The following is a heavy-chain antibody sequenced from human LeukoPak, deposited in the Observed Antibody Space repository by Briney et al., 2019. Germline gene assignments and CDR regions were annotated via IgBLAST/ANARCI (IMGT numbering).Heavy chain of an antibody. V-gene: IGHV3-7*01. CDR1: GFTFSDYW. Sequence: GGSLRLSRAASGFTFSDYWMTWVRQAPGRGLEWVAVIKQDGSDKYYVDSLKGRFTISRDNAKNSLYLQMNSLRAEDTAVYYCARGVPTGVDYFDYWGQGTLVTVSS. D-gene: IGHD2-8*02. CDR3: ARGVPTGVDYFDY. J-gene: IGHJ4*02. CDR2: IKQDGSDK.